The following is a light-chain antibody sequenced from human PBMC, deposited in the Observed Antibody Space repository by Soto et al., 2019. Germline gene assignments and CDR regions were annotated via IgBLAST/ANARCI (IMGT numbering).Light chain of an antibody. CDR3: CSYAGSYTRV. Sequence: QSALTQPRSVSGSPGQSVTISCTGTTSDVGGYEYVSWYQQHPGKAPKLMIYDVSKRPSGVPDRFSGSKSGNTASLTISGLQAEDEADYYCCSYAGSYTRVFGGGTKLTVL. CDR2: DVS. V-gene: IGLV2-11*01. J-gene: IGLJ3*02. CDR1: TSDVGGYEY.